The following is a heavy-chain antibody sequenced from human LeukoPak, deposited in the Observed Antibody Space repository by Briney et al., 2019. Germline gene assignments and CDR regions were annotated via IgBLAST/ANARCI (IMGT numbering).Heavy chain of an antibody. J-gene: IGHJ4*02. CDR3: ARLSAYYYDSSGAKGDY. V-gene: IGHV4-59*12. D-gene: IGHD3-22*01. CDR1: GGSISSYY. Sequence: PSETLSLTCTASGGSISSYYWSWIRQPPGKGLEWIGYIYYSGSTNYNPSLKSRVTISVDTSKNQFSLKLSSVTAADTAVYYCARLSAYYYDSSGAKGDYWGQGTLVTVSS. CDR2: IYYSGST.